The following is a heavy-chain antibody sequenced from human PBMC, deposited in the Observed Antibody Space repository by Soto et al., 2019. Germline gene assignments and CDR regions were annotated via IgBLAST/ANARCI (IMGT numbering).Heavy chain of an antibody. Sequence: SETLSLTCAVSGASISNGDYSWSWIRQPPGMALEWIGYIYSSGRSDYNPSLKSRVTISIDRSKNQFSLRLTSVTAADAAVYYCARGREGPFFDFWGQGALVTVSS. J-gene: IGHJ5*01. CDR3: ARGREGPFFDF. CDR2: IYSSGRS. CDR1: GASISNGDYS. V-gene: IGHV4-30-2*01.